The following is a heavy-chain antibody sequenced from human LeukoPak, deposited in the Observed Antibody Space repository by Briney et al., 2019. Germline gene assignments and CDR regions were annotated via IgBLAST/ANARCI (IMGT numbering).Heavy chain of an antibody. CDR1: GLSLSTSGVA. CDR2: IYWDDDK. CDR3: AHIISSRFDY. V-gene: IGHV2-5*02. J-gene: IGHJ4*02. D-gene: IGHD6-13*01. Sequence: SGPTLVKPTQTLTLTCNFSGLSLSTSGVAVGWIRQPPGKALEWLALIYWDDDKRYSPFLKSRLTITKDTSKNQVVLTMTNMDPVDSATYYCAHIISSRFDYWGQGTLVTVSS.